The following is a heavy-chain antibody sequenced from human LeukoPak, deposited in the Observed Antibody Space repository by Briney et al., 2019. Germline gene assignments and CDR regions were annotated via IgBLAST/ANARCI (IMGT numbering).Heavy chain of an antibody. CDR1: GGSISSYY. CDR3: ASSSGYQNWWFDP. CDR2: IYNSGST. J-gene: IGHJ5*02. D-gene: IGHD3-22*01. Sequence: SETLPLTCTVSGGSISSYYWSWIRQPPGKGLEWIGYIYNSGSTNYNPSLRSRVTISVDTSKNQFSLKLSSVTAADTAVYYCASSSGYQNWWFDPWGQGTLVTVSS. V-gene: IGHV4-59*08.